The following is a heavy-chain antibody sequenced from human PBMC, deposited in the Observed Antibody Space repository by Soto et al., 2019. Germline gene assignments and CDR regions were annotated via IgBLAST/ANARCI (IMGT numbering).Heavy chain of an antibody. D-gene: IGHD2-2*02. J-gene: IGHJ6*02. CDR3: ARVADIVVVXAAIRVDIGVYYYGMDV. Sequence: ASVKVSCKASGGTFSSYAISWVRQAPGQGLEWMGGIIPIFGTANYAQKFQGRVTITADKSTSTAYMELSSLRSEDTAVYYCARVADIVVVXAAIRVDIGVYYYGMDVWGQGTTVTVSS. CDR2: IIPIFGTA. V-gene: IGHV1-69*06. CDR1: GGTFSSYA.